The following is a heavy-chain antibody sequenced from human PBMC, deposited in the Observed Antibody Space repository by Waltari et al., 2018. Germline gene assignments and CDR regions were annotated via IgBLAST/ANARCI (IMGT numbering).Heavy chain of an antibody. D-gene: IGHD5-12*01. CDR1: GGSISSSSYY. V-gene: IGHV4-39*07. J-gene: IGHJ4*02. CDR3: AKPRSGYDYSIDY. Sequence: QLQLQESGPGLVKPSETLSLTCTVSGGSISSSSYYWGWIRQPPGKGLEWIGSIYYSGSTYYNPSLKSRVTISVDTSKNQFSLKLSSVTAADTAVYYCAKPRSGYDYSIDYWGQGTLVTVSS. CDR2: IYYSGST.